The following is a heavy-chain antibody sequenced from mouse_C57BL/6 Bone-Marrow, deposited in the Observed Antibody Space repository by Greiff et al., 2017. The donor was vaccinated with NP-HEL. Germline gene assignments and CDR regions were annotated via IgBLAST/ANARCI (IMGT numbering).Heavy chain of an antibody. Sequence: QVQLKESGAELVRPGASVTLSCKASGYTFTDYEMHWVKQTPVHGLEWIGAIDPETGGTAYNQKFKGKAILTADKSSSTAYMELRSLTSEDSAVYYCVAMDYWGQGTSVTVSS. V-gene: IGHV1-15*01. CDR1: GYTFTDYE. J-gene: IGHJ4*01. CDR2: IDPETGGT. CDR3: VAMDY.